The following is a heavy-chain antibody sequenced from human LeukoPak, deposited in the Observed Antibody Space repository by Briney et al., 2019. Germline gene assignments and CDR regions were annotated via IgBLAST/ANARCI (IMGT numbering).Heavy chain of an antibody. Sequence: SETLSLTCTVSGGSISSGGYYWSWIRQPPGKGLEWIGEINHSGSTNYNPSLKSRVTISVDTSKNQFSLKLSSVTAADTAVYYCARLGCTNGVCYPYYYYGMDVWGQGTTVTVSS. V-gene: IGHV4-39*07. J-gene: IGHJ6*02. D-gene: IGHD2-8*01. CDR2: INHSGST. CDR3: ARLGCTNGVCYPYYYYGMDV. CDR1: GGSISSGGYY.